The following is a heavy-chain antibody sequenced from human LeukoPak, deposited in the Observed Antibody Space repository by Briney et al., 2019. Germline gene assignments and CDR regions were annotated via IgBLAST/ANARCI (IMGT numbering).Heavy chain of an antibody. D-gene: IGHD2-15*01. CDR3: ARDRGREFYYGLDV. CDR2: ITSSGSYI. V-gene: IGHV3-21*01. Sequence: GGSLRLSCAASGFTFSRQSMNWVRQAPGKGVDWVSSITSSGSYIYYADSVKGRFTISRDNALNTVYLQMNSLRVEDTAVYYCARDRGREFYYGLDVWGQGTTVTVSS. CDR1: GFTFSRQS. J-gene: IGHJ6*02.